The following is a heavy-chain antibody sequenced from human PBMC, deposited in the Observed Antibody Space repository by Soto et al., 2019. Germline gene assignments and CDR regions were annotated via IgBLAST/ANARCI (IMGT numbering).Heavy chain of an antibody. D-gene: IGHD6-6*01. V-gene: IGHV4-39*01. CDR3: ARSSITPRLFMYPFDY. J-gene: IGHJ4*02. CDR1: GGSITSSSHY. CDR2: IYYDGNT. Sequence: SETLSLTCAVSGGSITSSSHYWGCIRQPPGKGLECIANIYYDGNTYYNPSLKSRVTISLDTSKNQFSLRLNSVTAADTAVYYCARSSITPRLFMYPFDYWGRGTLVTVSS.